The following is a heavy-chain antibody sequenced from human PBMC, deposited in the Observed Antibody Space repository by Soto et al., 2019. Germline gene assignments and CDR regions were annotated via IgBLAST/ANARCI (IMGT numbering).Heavy chain of an antibody. CDR2: IWYDGSNK. V-gene: IGHV3-33*01. CDR1: GFTFSSYG. D-gene: IGHD5-12*01. Sequence: QVQLVESGGGVVQPGRSLRLSCAASGFTFSSYGMHWVRQAPGKGLEWVAVIWYDGSNKYYADSVKGRFTISRDNSKNTLYLQVNSLRAEDTAVYYCARDRGASGYPHYYYGMDVWGQGTTVTVSS. CDR3: ARDRGASGYPHYYYGMDV. J-gene: IGHJ6*02.